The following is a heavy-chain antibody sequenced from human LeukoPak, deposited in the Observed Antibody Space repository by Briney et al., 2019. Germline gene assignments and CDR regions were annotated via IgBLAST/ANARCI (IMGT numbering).Heavy chain of an antibody. J-gene: IGHJ6*03. Sequence: GGSLRLSCAASGFTFSSYRMSWVRQAPGKGLEWVANIKQDGSEKYYVDSVKGRFTISRDNAKNSLYLQMNSLRAEETAVYYCARAEAEYSSSPAWYYYYMDVWGKGTTVTVSS. CDR1: GFTFSSYR. V-gene: IGHV3-7*01. CDR2: IKQDGSEK. D-gene: IGHD6-6*01. CDR3: ARAEAEYSSSPAWYYYYMDV.